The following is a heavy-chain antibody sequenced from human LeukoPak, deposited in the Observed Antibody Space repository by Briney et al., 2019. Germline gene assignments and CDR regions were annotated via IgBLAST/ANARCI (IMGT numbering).Heavy chain of an antibody. V-gene: IGHV3-21*01. CDR2: ISSDSSYI. CDR3: ARGSVGGGNYFDY. Sequence: GGSLRVSCAASGFTFSSYIMKWVRQDPGKGLEWVSSISSDSSYIYYADSVKGRFTISRDNAKNSLYLQMNSLRAEDTAVYYCARGSVGGGNYFDYWGQGALVTVSS. D-gene: IGHD3-16*01. J-gene: IGHJ4*02. CDR1: GFTFSSYI.